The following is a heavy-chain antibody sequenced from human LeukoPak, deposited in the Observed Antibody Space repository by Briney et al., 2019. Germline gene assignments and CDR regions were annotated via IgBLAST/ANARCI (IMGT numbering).Heavy chain of an antibody. CDR2: INRDGSEK. J-gene: IGHJ5*02. V-gene: IGHV3-7*01. D-gene: IGHD3-10*01. CDR1: GFTFNTYW. CDR3: ARPFNYGSGSHLNWFDP. Sequence: GGSLRLSCAASGFTFNTYWMAWVRQAPGKRLEWVADINRDGSEKNYVDSVKGRFTISRDNAKNSLYLQMNSLRVEDMAVYYCARPFNYGSGSHLNWFDPWGQGTLVAVSS.